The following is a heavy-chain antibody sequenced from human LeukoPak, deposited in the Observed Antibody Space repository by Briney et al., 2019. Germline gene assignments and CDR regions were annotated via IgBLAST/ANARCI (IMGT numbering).Heavy chain of an antibody. D-gene: IGHD3-9*01. CDR3: AKPGYDILTGYYPTLTGWYFDL. V-gene: IGHV3-23*01. J-gene: IGHJ2*01. CDR1: GFTFSSYG. CDR2: IRGSGGST. Sequence: GGTLRLSCAASGFTFSSYGMSWVRQAPGKGLEWVSAIRGSGGSTYYADSVKGRFTISRDNSKNTLYLQMNSLRAEDTAVYYCAKPGYDILTGYYPTLTGWYFDLWGRGTLVTVSS.